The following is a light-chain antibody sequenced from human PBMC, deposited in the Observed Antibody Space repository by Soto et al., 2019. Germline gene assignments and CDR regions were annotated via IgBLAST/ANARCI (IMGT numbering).Light chain of an antibody. CDR2: DAS. J-gene: IGKJ1*01. CDR1: QSISSW. V-gene: IGKV1-5*02. CDR3: QQYTTYPWT. Sequence: IQMTQSPSSLSASVGDTVTIICRASQSISSWLAWYQQKPGKAPKLLIYDASSLESGVPSRFSGSGSATEFTLTISSLQPDDFATYYCQQYTTYPWTFGQGTKVDIK.